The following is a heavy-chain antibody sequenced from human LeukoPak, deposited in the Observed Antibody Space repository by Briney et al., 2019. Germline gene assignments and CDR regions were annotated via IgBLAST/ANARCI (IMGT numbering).Heavy chain of an antibody. CDR1: GFTFSSYA. V-gene: IGHV3-30-3*01. J-gene: IGHJ4*02. CDR2: ISYDGSNK. CDR3: ARDRTLTGYYGMYFDY. Sequence: GGSLRLSCAASGFTFSSYAMHWVRQAPGKGLEWVAVISYDGSNKYYADSVKGRFTISRDNSKNTLYLQMNSLSAEDTAVYYCARDRTLTGYYGMYFDYWGQGTLVTVSS. D-gene: IGHD3-9*01.